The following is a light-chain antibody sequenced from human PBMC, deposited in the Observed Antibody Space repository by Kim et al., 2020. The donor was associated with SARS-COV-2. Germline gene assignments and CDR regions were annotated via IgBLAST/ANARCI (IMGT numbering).Light chain of an antibody. Sequence: PGKTDRVTCGGNSIGSKSVHWYQEKPGQAPVLVISYDSDRPSGIPERFSGSNSGNTATLTISRVEAGDEADYYCQVWDSSSDHRVVFGGGTKLTVL. CDR2: YDS. J-gene: IGLJ2*01. CDR3: QVWDSSSDHRVV. V-gene: IGLV3-21*04. CDR1: SIGSKS.